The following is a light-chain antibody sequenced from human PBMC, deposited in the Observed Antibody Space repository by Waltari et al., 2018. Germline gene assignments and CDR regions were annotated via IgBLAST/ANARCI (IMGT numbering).Light chain of an antibody. V-gene: IGLV1-44*01. J-gene: IGLJ3*02. CDR3: AAWDDSLHGHWV. CDR2: RSD. CDR1: SSNIGGNV. Sequence: QSVLTQPPSASGTPGQRVTISCSGSSSNIGGNVINWYQQLPGKAPTLLIYRSDQRPSGVPDRFSGSKAGTSASLAISGLQSADEGDYYGAAWDDSLHGHWVFGGGTKVTVL.